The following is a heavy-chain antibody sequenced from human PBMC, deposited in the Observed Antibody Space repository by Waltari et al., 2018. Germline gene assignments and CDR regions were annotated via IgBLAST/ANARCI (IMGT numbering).Heavy chain of an antibody. D-gene: IGHD4-17*01. V-gene: IGHV1-2*06. CDR1: GYTFTGYY. CDR2: INPNSGGT. J-gene: IGHJ6*02. Sequence: QVQLVQSGAEVKKPGASVKVSCKASGYTFTGYYMHWVRQAPGQGLEWMGRINPNSGGTNYAQKFQGRVTMTRDTSISTAYMELSRLRSDDTAVYYCARDQDGDYSVYYYGMDVWGQGTTVTVSS. CDR3: ARDQDGDYSVYYYGMDV.